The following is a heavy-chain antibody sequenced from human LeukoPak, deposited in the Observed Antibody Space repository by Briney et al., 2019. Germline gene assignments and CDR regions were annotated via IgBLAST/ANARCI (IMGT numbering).Heavy chain of an antibody. Sequence: PSETLSLTCTVSGGSISSSSYYWGWIRQPPGKGLEWIGSIYYSGSTYYNPSLKSRVTISVDTSKNQFSLKLTSVTAADTAIYYCARHKLSGRAVPAAIDYWGQGTLVTVSS. J-gene: IGHJ4*02. V-gene: IGHV4-39*01. CDR2: IYYSGST. D-gene: IGHD2-2*01. CDR1: GGSISSSSYY. CDR3: ARHKLSGRAVPAAIDY.